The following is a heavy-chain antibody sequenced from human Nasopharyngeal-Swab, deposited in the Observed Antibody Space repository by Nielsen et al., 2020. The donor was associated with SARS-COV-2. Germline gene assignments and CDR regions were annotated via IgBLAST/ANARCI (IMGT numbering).Heavy chain of an antibody. D-gene: IGHD5-18*01. CDR3: ARDLGYSYGYPLDYYYYGMDV. CDR2: ISSSSSYI. J-gene: IGHJ6*02. Sequence: GGSLRLSCAASGFTFSSYSMNWVRQAPGKGLEWVSSISSSSSYIYYAGSVKGRFTISRDNAKNSLYLQMNSLRAEDTAVYYCARDLGYSYGYPLDYYYYGMDVWGQGTTVTVSS. CDR1: GFTFSSYS. V-gene: IGHV3-21*01.